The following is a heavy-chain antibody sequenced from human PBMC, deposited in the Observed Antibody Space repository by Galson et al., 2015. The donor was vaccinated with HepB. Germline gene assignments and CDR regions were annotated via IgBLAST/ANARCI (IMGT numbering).Heavy chain of an antibody. V-gene: IGHV3-49*03. CDR2: IRSKAYGGTT. D-gene: IGHD2-2*01. J-gene: IGHJ4*02. CDR1: GFTFGDYA. Sequence: SLRLSCAASGFTFGDYAMSWFRQAPGKGLEWVGFIRSKAYGGTTEYAASVKGRFTISRDDSKSIAYLQMNSLKTEDTAVYYCTWAGYCSSTSCLNFDYWGQGTLVTVSS. CDR3: TWAGYCSSTSCLNFDY.